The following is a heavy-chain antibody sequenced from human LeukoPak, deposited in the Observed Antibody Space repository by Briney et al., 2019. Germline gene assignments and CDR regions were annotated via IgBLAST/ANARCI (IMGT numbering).Heavy chain of an antibody. CDR3: ARHYYYDSSGPALDY. CDR1: GVTVSSNY. J-gene: IGHJ4*02. Sequence: GGSLRLSCAASGVTVSSNYMSWVRQAPGKGLEWVSVIYSGGSTYYADSVKGRFTISRDNSKNTLYLQVNSLRAEDTAVYYCARHYYYDSSGPALDYWGQGTLVTVSS. D-gene: IGHD3-22*01. V-gene: IGHV3-53*01. CDR2: IYSGGST.